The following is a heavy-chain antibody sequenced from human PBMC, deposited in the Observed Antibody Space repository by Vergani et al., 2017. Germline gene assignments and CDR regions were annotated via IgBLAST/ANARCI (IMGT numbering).Heavy chain of an antibody. CDR2: INPNSGGT. CDR1: GYTFTGYY. CDR3: AGTRRYYDFWCGYYWFDP. Sequence: QVQLVQSGAEVKKPGASVKVSCKASGYTFTGYYMHWVRQAPGQGLEWMGRINPNSGGTNYAQKFQGRVTMTMDTSISTAYMELSRLRSDDTAVYYFAGTRRYYDFWCGYYWFDPWGQGTLVTVSS. D-gene: IGHD3-3*01. V-gene: IGHV1-2*06. J-gene: IGHJ5*02.